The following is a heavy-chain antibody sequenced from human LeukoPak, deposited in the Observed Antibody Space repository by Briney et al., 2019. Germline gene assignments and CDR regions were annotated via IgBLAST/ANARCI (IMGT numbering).Heavy chain of an antibody. Sequence: GGSLRLSCVPSGFTVSMNYMRWVRQAPGKWLGWVSVIYSRGTTYYADSVKARFTISRDDSRNTLFLQMNSLRTEDTAVYFCARGNVVRHWYFDLWGRGTLVTVSS. D-gene: IGHD3-10*01. V-gene: IGHV3-53*01. CDR3: ARGNVVRHWYFDL. J-gene: IGHJ2*01. CDR2: IYSRGTT. CDR1: GFTVSMNY.